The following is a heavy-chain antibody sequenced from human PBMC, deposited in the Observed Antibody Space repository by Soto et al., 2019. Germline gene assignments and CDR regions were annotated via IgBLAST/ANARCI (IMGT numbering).Heavy chain of an antibody. CDR2: ISWDGGST. CDR3: AKDLNHCSGGSCYSVTGYYYYYVIDV. V-gene: IGHV3-43*01. D-gene: IGHD2-15*01. Sequence: GGSLRLSCAASGFTFDDYTMHWVRQAPGKGLEWVSLISWDGGSTYYADSVKGRFTISRDNSKNSLYLQMNSLRTEDTALYYCAKDLNHCSGGSCYSVTGYYYYYVIDVWGQGTTVTVSS. J-gene: IGHJ6*02. CDR1: GFTFDDYT.